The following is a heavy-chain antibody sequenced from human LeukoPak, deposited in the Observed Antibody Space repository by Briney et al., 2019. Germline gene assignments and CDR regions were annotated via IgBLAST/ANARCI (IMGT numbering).Heavy chain of an antibody. CDR1: GGSISTYY. CDR2: IYSSGGT. D-gene: IGHD1-1*01. Sequence: PSETLSLTCTVSGGSISTYYWSWIRQPAGKGLEWIGRIYSSGGTNYNPSLRSRVTMSVDTSKNQFSLKLSSVTAADMAVYFCARDYNWTFDYWGQGTLVTVSS. V-gene: IGHV4-4*07. CDR3: ARDYNWTFDY. J-gene: IGHJ4*02.